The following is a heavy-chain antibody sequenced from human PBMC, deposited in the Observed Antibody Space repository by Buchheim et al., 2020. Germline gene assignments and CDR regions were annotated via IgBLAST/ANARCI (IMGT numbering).Heavy chain of an antibody. CDR1: GGSFSGYY. V-gene: IGHV4-34*01. CDR3: ARDLSGNYGMDV. CDR2: IKHSGST. J-gene: IGHJ6*02. D-gene: IGHD3-10*01. Sequence: QVQLQQWGAGLLKPSETLSLTCAVYGGSFSGYYWSWIRQPPGKGLEWIGEIKHSGSTNYNPSLKSRVTISVDTSTNQFSLNVSSVTAADTAVYYCARDLSGNYGMDVWGQGTT.